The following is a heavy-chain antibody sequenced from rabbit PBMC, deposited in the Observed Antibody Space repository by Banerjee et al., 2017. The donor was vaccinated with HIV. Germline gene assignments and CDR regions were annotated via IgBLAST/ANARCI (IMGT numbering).Heavy chain of an antibody. J-gene: IGHJ4*01. D-gene: IGHD6-1*01. V-gene: IGHV1S40*01. Sequence: QSLEESGGDLVKPGASLTLTCTASGFSFSSSYYMCWVRQAPGKGLEWIACIAPGSSDRTDYATWAKGRFTISKPSSTTVTLQMTSLTAADTATYFCARDLPISDGYSFDLWGQGTLVTVS. CDR1: GFSFSSSYY. CDR2: IAPGSSDRT. CDR3: ARDLPISDGYSFDL.